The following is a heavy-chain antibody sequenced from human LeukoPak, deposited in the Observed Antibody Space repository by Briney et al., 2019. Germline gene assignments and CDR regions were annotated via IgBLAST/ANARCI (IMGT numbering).Heavy chain of an antibody. CDR3: ARDHYYDSSGHNYFDY. Sequence: SETLSLTCTVSGGSISSGSYYWSWLRQPAGKGLEWIGRIYTSGSTNYNPSRNSRVTISVDTSKNQFSLKLSSVTAADTAVYYCARDHYYDSSGHNYFDYWGQGTLVTVSS. CDR1: GGSISSGSYY. D-gene: IGHD3-22*01. CDR2: IYTSGST. V-gene: IGHV4-61*02. J-gene: IGHJ4*02.